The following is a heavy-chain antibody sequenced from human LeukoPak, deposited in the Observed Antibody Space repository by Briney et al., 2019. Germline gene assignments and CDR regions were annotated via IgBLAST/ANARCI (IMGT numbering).Heavy chain of an antibody. J-gene: IGHJ4*02. Sequence: GGSLRLSCAASGFTFSSSAMSWVRQAPGKGLEWVSAISNNGGYTYYADSVKGRFTISRDNSKNTLSLQMNSLRAEDTAVYYCAKVLKSGYYNELDYWGQGTLVTVSS. CDR1: GFTFSSSA. V-gene: IGHV3-23*01. D-gene: IGHD3-3*01. CDR3: AKVLKSGYYNELDY. CDR2: ISNNGGYT.